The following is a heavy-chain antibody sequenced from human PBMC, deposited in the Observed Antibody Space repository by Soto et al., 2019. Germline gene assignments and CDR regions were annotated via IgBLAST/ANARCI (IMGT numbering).Heavy chain of an antibody. J-gene: IGHJ4*02. Sequence: PSETLSLTCTVSGGSISSSSYYWGWIRQPPGEGLEWIGSIYYSGSTYYNPSLKSRVTISVDTSKNQFSLKLSSVTAADTAVYYCAGYSSGWYRSIDYWGQGTLVTVSS. V-gene: IGHV4-39*01. D-gene: IGHD6-19*01. CDR1: GGSISSSSYY. CDR2: IYYSGST. CDR3: AGYSSGWYRSIDY.